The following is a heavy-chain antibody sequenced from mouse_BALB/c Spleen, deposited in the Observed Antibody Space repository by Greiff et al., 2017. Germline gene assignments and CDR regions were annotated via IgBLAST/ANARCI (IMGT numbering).Heavy chain of an antibody. V-gene: IGHV1-5*01. Sequence: EVQLQESGTVLARPGASVKMSCKASGYTFTSYWMHWVKQRPGQGLEWIGAIYPGNSDTSYNQKFKGKAKLTAVTSTSTAYMELSSLTNEDSAVYYCTRHYYGSSYVYFDVWGAGTTVTVSS. D-gene: IGHD1-1*01. J-gene: IGHJ1*01. CDR2: IYPGNSDT. CDR1: GYTFTSYW. CDR3: TRHYYGSSYVYFDV.